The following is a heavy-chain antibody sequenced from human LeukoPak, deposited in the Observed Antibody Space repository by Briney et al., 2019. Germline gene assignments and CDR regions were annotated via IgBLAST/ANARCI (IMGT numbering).Heavy chain of an antibody. CDR1: GGTFSSYA. CDR3: ASCPYYYDSSGYYGDY. V-gene: IGHV1-69*13. D-gene: IGHD3-22*01. Sequence: SVKVSCKASGGTFSSYAISWVRQAPGQGLVWMGGIIPIFGTANYAQKFQGRVTITADESTSTAYMELSSLRSEDTAVYYCASCPYYYDSSGYYGDYWGQGTLVTVSS. J-gene: IGHJ4*02. CDR2: IIPIFGTA.